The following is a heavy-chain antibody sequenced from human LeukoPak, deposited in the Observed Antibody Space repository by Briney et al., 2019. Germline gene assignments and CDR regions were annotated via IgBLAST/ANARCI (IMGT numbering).Heavy chain of an antibody. CDR3: TTANRGSGGD. V-gene: IGHV3-15*01. D-gene: IGHD6-19*01. CDR2: IKSKTDGGTT. Sequence: PGGSLRLSCAASGFTFSNAWMSWVRQAPGKGLEWDGRIKSKTDGGTTDYAAPVKGRFTISRDDSKNPLYLQMNSLKTEDTAVYYCTTANRGSGGDWGQGTLVTVSS. CDR1: GFTFSNAW. J-gene: IGHJ4*02.